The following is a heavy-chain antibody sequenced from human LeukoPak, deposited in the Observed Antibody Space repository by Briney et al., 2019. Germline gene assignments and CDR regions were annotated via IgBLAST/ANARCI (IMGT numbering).Heavy chain of an antibody. CDR2: ISYDGSDK. CDR3: ARTGEGVEYYYYYYYTDV. V-gene: IGHV3-30*03. J-gene: IGHJ6*03. D-gene: IGHD7-27*01. Sequence: GGSLRLSCAASGFTFSSYGMHWVRQAPGKGLEWVAVISYDGSDKYHADSVKGRFTISRDNSENTLYLQMNSLRAEDTAVYYCARTGEGVEYYYYYYYTDVWGKGTTVTVSS. CDR1: GFTFSSYG.